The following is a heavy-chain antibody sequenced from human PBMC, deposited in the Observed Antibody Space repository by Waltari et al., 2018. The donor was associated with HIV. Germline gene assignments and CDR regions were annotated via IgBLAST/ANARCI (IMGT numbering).Heavy chain of an antibody. V-gene: IGHV1-2*06. D-gene: IGHD5-12*01. CDR1: GYSFTAYY. CDR2: INPISGAT. CDR3: ARGESVSVANMPPGERFGC. J-gene: IGHJ4*02. Sequence: QVHLVQSGADLKTPGASVEFSCRASGYSFTAYYIHWVRQAPAQGLQRIGRINPISGATEVPRTLHGRITRTSDTAAGAVCTELRGLNLNDTALYYCARGESVSVANMPPGERFGCGGQGTRTTVSA.